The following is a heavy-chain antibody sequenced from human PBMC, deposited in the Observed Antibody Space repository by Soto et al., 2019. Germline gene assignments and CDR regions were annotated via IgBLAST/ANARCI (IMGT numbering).Heavy chain of an antibody. V-gene: IGHV5-51*01. CDR1: GFTFTNYW. CDR2: IYPADSDT. CDR3: ARTGRSGLRWLDFFDP. Sequence: PGESLKISCETSGFTFTNYWIVWVRQVPGKGLEWMGLIYPADSDTRYNPSFQGQATISADTSTNTAFLHWSSLSASDSATYFCARTGRSGLRWLDFFDPWGQGTLVTVSS. D-gene: IGHD4-17*01. J-gene: IGHJ5*02.